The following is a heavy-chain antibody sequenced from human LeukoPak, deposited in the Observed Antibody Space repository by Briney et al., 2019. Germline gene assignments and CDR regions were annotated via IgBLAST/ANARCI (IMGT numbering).Heavy chain of an antibody. CDR3: ATDLPLPIAAAGNRLYGMDV. CDR2: FDPEDGET. D-gene: IGHD6-13*01. J-gene: IGHJ6*02. CDR1: GYTLTELS. Sequence: GASVKVSCKVSGYTLTELSMHWVRQAPGKGLEWMGGFDPEDGETIYAQKFQGRVTMTEDTSTDTAYMELSSLRSEDTAVYYCATDLPLPIAAAGNRLYGMDVWGQGTTVPVSS. V-gene: IGHV1-24*01.